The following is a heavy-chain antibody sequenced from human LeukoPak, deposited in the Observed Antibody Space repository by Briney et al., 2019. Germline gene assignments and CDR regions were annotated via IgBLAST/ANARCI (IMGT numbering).Heavy chain of an antibody. CDR1: GFTFSHYF. CDR3: AREDMVRGVIIRYFDY. D-gene: IGHD3-10*01. CDR2: ISYTGDKT. V-gene: IGHV3-64*01. J-gene: IGHJ4*02. Sequence: PGGSLRLSCAASGFTFSHYFMHWVRQAPGKGLEYLSVISYTGDKTYYAKSVKGRFIISRDNSKNTLYLQMGSLRSEDTAVYYCAREDMVRGVIIRYFDYWGQGTLVTVSS.